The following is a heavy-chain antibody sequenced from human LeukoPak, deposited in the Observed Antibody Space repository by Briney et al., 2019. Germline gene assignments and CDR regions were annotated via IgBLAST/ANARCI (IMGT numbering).Heavy chain of an antibody. V-gene: IGHV3-48*03. CDR3: ARDYSSGWYSVDY. CDR1: GFSFSSYE. D-gene: IGHD6-19*01. Sequence: PGGSLRLSCAASGFSFSSYEMNWVRQAPGKGLEWVSSISRSAVSIYYADSVKGRFTISRDNTKNSLYLQMNSLRAEDTAIYYCARDYSSGWYSVDYWGQGTLITVSS. J-gene: IGHJ4*02. CDR2: ISRSAVSI.